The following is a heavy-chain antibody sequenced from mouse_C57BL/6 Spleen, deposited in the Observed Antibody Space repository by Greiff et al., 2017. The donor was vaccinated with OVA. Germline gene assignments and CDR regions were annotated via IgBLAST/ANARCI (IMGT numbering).Heavy chain of an antibody. CDR2: IYPGSGNT. Sequence: QVQLQQQSGAELVRPGASVKLSCKASGYTFTDYYINWVKQRPGQGLEWIARIYPGSGNTYYNEKFKGKATLTAEKSSSTAYMQLSSLTSEDSAVYFCARDSSGYDAMDYWGQGTSVTVSS. D-gene: IGHD3-2*02. CDR3: ARDSSGYDAMDY. J-gene: IGHJ4*01. V-gene: IGHV1-76*01. CDR1: GYTFTDYY.